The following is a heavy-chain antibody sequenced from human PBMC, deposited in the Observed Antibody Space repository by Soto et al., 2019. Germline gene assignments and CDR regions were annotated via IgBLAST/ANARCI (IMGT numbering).Heavy chain of an antibody. V-gene: IGHV3-23*01. CDR1: GFTFSSYA. CDR3: AKDVLRAPQPAMVPTGPTVFDN. D-gene: IGHD5-18*01. Sequence: PGGSLRLSCAASGFTFSSYAMSWVRQAPGKGLERVSGISGSGGSTYYADSVKGRFTISRDNSKNTLFLQMNGLIAEDTAIYYCAKDVLRAPQPAMVPTGPTVFDNWGQGTLETVSS. J-gene: IGHJ4*02. CDR2: ISGSGGST.